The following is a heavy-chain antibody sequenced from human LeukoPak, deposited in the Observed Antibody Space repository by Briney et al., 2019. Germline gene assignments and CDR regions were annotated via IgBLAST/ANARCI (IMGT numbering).Heavy chain of an antibody. Sequence: GGSLRLSCAASGFTFSSYAMSWVRLAPGKGLKWVSSISGGDGSTYYANSVKGRFTISRDNGKNLLYLQMNSLRAEDTAVYYCVAGNGWLGDYWGQGTLVTVSS. CDR3: VAGNGWLGDY. CDR1: GFTFSSYA. J-gene: IGHJ4*02. V-gene: IGHV3-23*01. CDR2: ISGGDGST. D-gene: IGHD6-19*01.